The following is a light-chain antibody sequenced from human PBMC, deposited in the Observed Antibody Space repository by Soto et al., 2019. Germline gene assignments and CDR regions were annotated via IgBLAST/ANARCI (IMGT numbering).Light chain of an antibody. V-gene: IGKV1-33*01. J-gene: IGKJ4*01. CDR1: PDISNY. CDR2: GAS. CDR3: QQYDNLPLT. Sequence: DIQMTQSPSSLSASVGDRVTITCQASPDISNYLNWYQQKPRKAPKLLIYGASNLETGVPSRFSGSGSGTDFTFTISSLKPEDIATYYCQQYDNLPLTFGGGTKVEIK.